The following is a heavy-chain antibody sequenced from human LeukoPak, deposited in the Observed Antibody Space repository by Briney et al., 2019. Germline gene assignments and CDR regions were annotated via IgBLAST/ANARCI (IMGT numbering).Heavy chain of an antibody. D-gene: IGHD3-10*01. CDR1: GGSFSGYY. V-gene: IGHV4-34*01. Sequence: PSETLSLTCAVYGGSFSGYYWSWIRQPPGKGLEWIGEINHSGSTNYNPSLKSRVTISVDTSKNQFSLKLSSVTAADTAVYYCARVRRYYGSGRNNWFDPWGQGTLSPSPQ. CDR2: INHSGST. J-gene: IGHJ5*02. CDR3: ARVRRYYGSGRNNWFDP.